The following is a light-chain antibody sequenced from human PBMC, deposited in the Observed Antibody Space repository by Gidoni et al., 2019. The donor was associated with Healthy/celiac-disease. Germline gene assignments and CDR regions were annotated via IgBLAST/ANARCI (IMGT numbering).Light chain of an antibody. V-gene: IGKV1-39*01. Sequence: DIQMPQSPSSLSASVGDRVTITCRASQSISSYLNWYPQKPGKAPKLLIYAASSLQSGVPSRFSGSGSGTDFTLTISSLQPEDFATYYCQQSYSTPQYTFGQGTKLEIK. CDR2: AAS. CDR3: QQSYSTPQYT. J-gene: IGKJ2*01. CDR1: QSISSY.